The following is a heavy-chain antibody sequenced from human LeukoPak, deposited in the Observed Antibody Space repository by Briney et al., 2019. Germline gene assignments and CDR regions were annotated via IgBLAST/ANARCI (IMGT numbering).Heavy chain of an antibody. CDR1: GYTLTSYG. J-gene: IGHJ4*01. Sequence: ASVKVSCKAPGYTLTSYGISWVRQAPEQRLEWMGWISAYNGNRNYAQKLQGRVTMTADTFTSTAYMELRSLTSDDTAVYYCARDRRQGLRLGDPRFDYWGQGTLVSVSS. CDR3: ARDRRQGLRLGDPRFDY. D-gene: IGHD3-16*01. V-gene: IGHV1-18*01. CDR2: ISAYNGNR.